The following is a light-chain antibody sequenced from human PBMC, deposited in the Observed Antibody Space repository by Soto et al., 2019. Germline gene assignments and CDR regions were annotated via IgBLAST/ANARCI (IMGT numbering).Light chain of an antibody. J-gene: IGKJ1*01. Sequence: QMTQSPSTLSASLVHSVTITCQASQSLRGWLAWYQQRPGKAPKALIYDASTLESGGPSRFSGSGSGTEFTLTIISLQPDDFATDYCQQYNTYSAWTFGQGTKVDIK. CDR2: DAS. CDR1: QSLRGW. CDR3: QQYNTYSAWT. V-gene: IGKV1-5*01.